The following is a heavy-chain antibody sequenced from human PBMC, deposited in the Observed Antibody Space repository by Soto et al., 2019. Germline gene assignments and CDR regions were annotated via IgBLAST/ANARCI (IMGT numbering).Heavy chain of an antibody. V-gene: IGHV3-7*01. CDR1: GFTFSSYW. CDR2: IKQDGSEK. D-gene: IGHD5-18*01. J-gene: IGHJ4*02. Sequence: GESLKISCAASGFTFSSYWMSWVRQAPGKGLEWVANIKQDGSEKYYVDSVKGRFTISRDNAKNSLYLQMNSLRAEDTAVYYCARDRLGGYSYGYGGELDYWGQGTLVTVSS. CDR3: ARDRLGGYSYGYGGELDY.